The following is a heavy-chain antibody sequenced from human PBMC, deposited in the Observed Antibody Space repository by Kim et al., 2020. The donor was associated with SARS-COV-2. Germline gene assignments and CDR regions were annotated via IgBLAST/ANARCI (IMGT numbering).Heavy chain of an antibody. J-gene: IGHJ4*02. CDR3: ARLYCGGDCYPDY. D-gene: IGHD2-21*02. CDR1: GGSISSYY. CDR2: IYYSGST. V-gene: IGHV4-59*08. Sequence: SETLSLTCTVSGGSISSYYWSWIRQPPGKGLEWIGYIYYSGSTNYNPSLKSRVTISVDTSKNQFSLKLSSVTAADTAVYYCARLYCGGDCYPDYWGQGNLVTVSS.